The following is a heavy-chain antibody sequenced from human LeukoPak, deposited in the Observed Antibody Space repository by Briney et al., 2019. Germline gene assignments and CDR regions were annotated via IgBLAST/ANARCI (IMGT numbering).Heavy chain of an antibody. CDR1: GFTFDDYA. CDR3: ARDFDLWGFDY. CDR2: ISWNSGSI. D-gene: IGHD3-3*01. V-gene: IGHV3-9*01. Sequence: PGGSLRLSCAASGFTFDDYAMHWVRQAPGKGLEWVSGISWNSGSIGYADSVKGRFTISRDNAKNSLYLQMNSLRAEDTAVYYCARDFDLWGFDYWGQGTLVTVSS. J-gene: IGHJ4*02.